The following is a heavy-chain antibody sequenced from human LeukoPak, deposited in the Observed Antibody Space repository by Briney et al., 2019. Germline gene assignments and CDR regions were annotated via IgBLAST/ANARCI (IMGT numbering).Heavy chain of an antibody. CDR2: ISGSGGIT. CDR1: GFTFSSCA. D-gene: IGHD3-22*01. Sequence: GGSLRLSCAASGFTFSSCAMIWVRQAPGKGLEWVSGISGSGGITHYADSVRGRFTISRDNSKNTLYLQMNSLRAEDTAVYYCAKDPTDFDSSGQTYFDYWGQGVWSPSPQ. J-gene: IGHJ4*02. V-gene: IGHV3-23*01. CDR3: AKDPTDFDSSGQTYFDY.